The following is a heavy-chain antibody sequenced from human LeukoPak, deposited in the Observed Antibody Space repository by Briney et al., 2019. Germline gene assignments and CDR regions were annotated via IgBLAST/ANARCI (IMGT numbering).Heavy chain of an antibody. J-gene: IGHJ4*02. V-gene: IGHV4-59*11. CDR3: ARHSGYVKNFNY. D-gene: IGHD5-12*01. CDR1: GGSITDQY. Sequence: SETLSLTCTGSGGSITDQYRSWIRQPPGKALEWIGYIYYSGNTDYNPSLKSRVSISEDTSKNQFSLTLSSVTAADTAVYYCARHSGYVKNFNYWGQGTLVTVSS. CDR2: IYYSGNT.